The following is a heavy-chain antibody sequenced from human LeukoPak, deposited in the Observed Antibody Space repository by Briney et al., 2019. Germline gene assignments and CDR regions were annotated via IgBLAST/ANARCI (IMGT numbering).Heavy chain of an antibody. CDR1: GYTFTEHY. J-gene: IGHJ3*02. V-gene: IGHV1-2*02. D-gene: IGHD3-16*01. CDR2: INLNSGGT. CDR3: SRAYKYDYYVFDI. Sequence: GASVTVSFMSSGYTFTEHYMHSVRQAPGQGREWMGGINLNSGGTKYVYKLQGRVTLNRDTPISADSMELSKLPSNDTPVYYWSRAYKYDYYVFDIWGQGTMVTVSS.